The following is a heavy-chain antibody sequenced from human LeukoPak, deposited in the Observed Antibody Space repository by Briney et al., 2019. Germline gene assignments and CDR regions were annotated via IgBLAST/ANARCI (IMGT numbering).Heavy chain of an antibody. J-gene: IGHJ4*02. V-gene: IGHV1-2*02. CDR2: INPNSGGT. Sequence: VASVKVSCKASEYTFTGYYMHWVRQAPGQGLKWMGWINPNSGGTNYAQKFQGRVTMTRDTSISTAYMELSRLRSDDTAVYYCARQLGYCSSTSCYGIDYWGQGTLVTVSS. CDR1: EYTFTGYY. CDR3: ARQLGYCSSTSCYGIDY. D-gene: IGHD2-2*01.